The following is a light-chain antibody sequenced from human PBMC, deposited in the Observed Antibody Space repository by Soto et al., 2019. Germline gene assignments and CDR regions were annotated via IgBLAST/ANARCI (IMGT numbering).Light chain of an antibody. CDR3: SSFTSSSTYV. CDR2: EVS. V-gene: IGLV2-14*01. J-gene: IGLJ1*01. CDR1: STDVGGYNY. Sequence: QSVLTQPASVSGSPGQSITISCTGTSTDVGGYNYVSWYQQHPGKAPKLIIFEVSNWFSGSKSGNTASLTISGLQAEDEADYFCSSFTSSSTYVFGTGTKLTVL.